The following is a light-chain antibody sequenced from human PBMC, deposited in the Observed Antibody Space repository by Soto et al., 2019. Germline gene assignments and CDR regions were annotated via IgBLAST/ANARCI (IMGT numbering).Light chain of an antibody. CDR1: HNILYSSDQKNY. Sequence: DIVLTQSPDSLAVSLGERATINCKSSHNILYSSDQKNYLSWYLQKPGQSPQLLIYLGSNRASGVPDRFSGSGSGTDFTLKISRVEAEDVGVYYCMQALQTPPTFGQGTRLEIK. CDR2: LGS. CDR3: MQALQTPPT. V-gene: IGKV2-28*01. J-gene: IGKJ5*01.